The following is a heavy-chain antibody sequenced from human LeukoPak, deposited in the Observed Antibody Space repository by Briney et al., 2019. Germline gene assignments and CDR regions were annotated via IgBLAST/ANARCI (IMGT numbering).Heavy chain of an antibody. Sequence: GGSLRLSCAASGFTFSSYAMSWVRQAPGKGLEWVSAISGSGGSTYYADSVKGRFTISRDNAKKSLYLQMNSLRAEDTAVYYCARVWSFMSIRSMDVWGKGTTVTVSS. V-gene: IGHV3-23*01. D-gene: IGHD3-10*02. J-gene: IGHJ6*03. CDR1: GFTFSSYA. CDR2: ISGSGGST. CDR3: ARVWSFMSIRSMDV.